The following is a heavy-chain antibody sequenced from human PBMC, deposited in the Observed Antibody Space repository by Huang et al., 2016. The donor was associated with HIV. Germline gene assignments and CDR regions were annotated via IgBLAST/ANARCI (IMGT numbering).Heavy chain of an antibody. V-gene: IGHV5-51*03. CDR1: GVSCTNYW. D-gene: IGHD5-18*01. Sequence: EVQLVQSGAEVKMPGESLKISCKGSGVSCTNYWGGWVRQRPGKCLEWRGRIYPGDSNTTKSTSLEGQVTSSADKSINTAYLEWSGLKASDSAIYYCARPLLGYSYGYYFDQWGQGTLVTVSS. J-gene: IGHJ4*02. CDR2: IYPGDSNT. CDR3: ARPLLGYSYGYYFDQ.